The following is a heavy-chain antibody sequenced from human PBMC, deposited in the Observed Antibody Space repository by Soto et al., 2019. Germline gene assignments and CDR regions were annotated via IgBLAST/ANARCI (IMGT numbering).Heavy chain of an antibody. J-gene: IGHJ5*02. CDR3: ARVGGYSSSWYRWFDP. CDR1: GGSFSGYY. Sequence: SETLSLTCAVYGGSFSGYYWSWIRQPPGKGLEWIGYIYYSGSTNYNPSLKSRVTISVDTSKNQFSLKLSSVTAADTAVYYCARVGGYSSSWYRWFDPWGQGTLVTVSS. V-gene: IGHV4-59*01. D-gene: IGHD6-13*01. CDR2: IYYSGST.